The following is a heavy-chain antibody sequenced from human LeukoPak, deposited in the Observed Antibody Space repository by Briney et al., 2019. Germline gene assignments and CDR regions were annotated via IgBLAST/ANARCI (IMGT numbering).Heavy chain of an antibody. CDR3: ARRLTASGKHYFDY. V-gene: IGHV3-48*01. Sequence: GGSLRLSCASSGFTFSTYNMNWVRQAPGKGLEWVSYISSSSGTIYYADSVQGRFTISRDNAKNSLYLQMNSLRAEDTAVYYCARRLTASGKHYFDYWGQGTLVTVSS. CDR2: ISSSSGTI. J-gene: IGHJ4*02. CDR1: GFTFSTYN. D-gene: IGHD6-13*01.